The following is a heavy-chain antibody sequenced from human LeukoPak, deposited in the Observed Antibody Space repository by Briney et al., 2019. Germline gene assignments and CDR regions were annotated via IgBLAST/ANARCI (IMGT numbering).Heavy chain of an antibody. CDR1: GFTVSSNY. V-gene: IGHV3-53*01. CDR2: IYSGGST. Sequence: GGSLRLSCAASGFTVSSNYMSWVRQAPGKGLEWVSVIYSGGSTYYADSVKGRFTISRDNSKNTLYLQMNSLRAEDTAVYYCAKDLNYGFDSWGREPWSPFLQ. CDR3: AKDLNYGFDS. D-gene: IGHD3-10*01. J-gene: IGHJ4*02.